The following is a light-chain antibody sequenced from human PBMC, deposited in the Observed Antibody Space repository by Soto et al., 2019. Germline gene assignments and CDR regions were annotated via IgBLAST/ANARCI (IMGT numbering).Light chain of an antibody. CDR3: CAYTGTTTFVL. Sequence: QSVLTQPASVSGSPGQSITISCTGTSSDIGKFNFVSWYQQHPGKAPKLMIYEGSKRPSGLPNRFSGSKSGNTASLTISGLQAEDEADYYCCAYTGTTTFVLFGGGTKLTVL. CDR1: SSDIGKFNF. V-gene: IGLV2-23*03. CDR2: EGS. J-gene: IGLJ2*01.